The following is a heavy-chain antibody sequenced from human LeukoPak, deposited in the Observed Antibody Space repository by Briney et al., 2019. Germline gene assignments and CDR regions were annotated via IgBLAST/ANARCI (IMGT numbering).Heavy chain of an antibody. D-gene: IGHD2-15*01. J-gene: IGHJ4*02. CDR2: ISWNSASI. V-gene: IGHV3-9*01. Sequence: GGSLRLSCAASGFSLDDYAMHWVRQAPGKGLEWVSGISWNSASIGYADSVKGRFTISRDNSKNTLYLQMNSLRAEDTAVYYCAKVRVVAAYDYWGQGTLVTVSS. CDR1: GFSLDDYA. CDR3: AKVRVVAAYDY.